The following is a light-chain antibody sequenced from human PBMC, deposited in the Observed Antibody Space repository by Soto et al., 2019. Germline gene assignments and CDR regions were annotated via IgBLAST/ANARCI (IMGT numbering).Light chain of an antibody. CDR1: SSNIGAGYD. CDR3: QSYDSSLSGHYV. CDR2: GNS. J-gene: IGLJ1*01. V-gene: IGLV1-40*01. Sequence: QSVLTQPPSVSGAPGQRVTISCTGSSSNIGAGYDVHWYQQLPGTAPKLLIYGNSNRPSGAPDRFSGSKSGTSASLAITGLQAEDEADYYCQSYDSSLSGHYVFGTGTKVTVL.